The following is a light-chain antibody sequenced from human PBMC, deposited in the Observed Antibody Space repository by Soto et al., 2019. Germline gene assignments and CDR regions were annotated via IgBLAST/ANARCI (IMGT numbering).Light chain of an antibody. CDR2: GSS. Sequence: EVVLTQSPGTLSLPPGERATLSCRASQSVSNKYLAWYQQKPGQAPRLLIFGSSDRATGIPDRFSGSGSGTDFTLTISRLEPEDFAVYYCQQYGSSPPYTFGQGTKLEIK. V-gene: IGKV3-20*01. CDR1: QSVSNKY. CDR3: QQYGSSPPYT. J-gene: IGKJ2*01.